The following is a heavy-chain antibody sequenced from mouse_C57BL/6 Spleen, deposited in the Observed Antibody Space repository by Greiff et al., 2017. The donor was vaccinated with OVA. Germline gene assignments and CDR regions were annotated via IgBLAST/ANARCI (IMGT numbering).Heavy chain of an antibody. CDR2: ISDGGSYT. CDR3: ARDRGLTGTYFDY. V-gene: IGHV5-4*01. Sequence: DVHLVESGGGLVKPGGSLKLSCAASGFTFSSYAMSWVRQTPEKRLEWVATISDGGSYTYYPDNVKGRFTISRDNAKNNLYLQMSHLKSEDTAMYYCARDRGLTGTYFDYWGQGTTLTVSS. J-gene: IGHJ2*01. D-gene: IGHD4-1*01. CDR1: GFTFSSYA.